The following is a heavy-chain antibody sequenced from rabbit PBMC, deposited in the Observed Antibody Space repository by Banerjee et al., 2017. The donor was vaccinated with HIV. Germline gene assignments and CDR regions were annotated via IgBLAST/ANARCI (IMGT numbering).Heavy chain of an antibody. D-gene: IGHD8-1*01. CDR3: ARSAGSSDRFNL. CDR2: INTSSGNT. J-gene: IGHJ4*01. Sequence: QEQLEESGGGLVKPGRSLTLTCTASGFSFSDKYVMCWVRQAPGKGLEWIGCINTSSGNTVYATWAKGRFTISKTSSTTVTLQMTSLTVADTATYFCARSAGSSDRFNLWGPGTLVTVS. V-gene: IGHV1S45*01. CDR1: GFSFSDKYV.